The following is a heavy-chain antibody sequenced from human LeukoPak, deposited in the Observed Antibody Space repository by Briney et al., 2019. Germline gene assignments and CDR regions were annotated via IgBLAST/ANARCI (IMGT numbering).Heavy chain of an antibody. Sequence: PSETLSLTCAVYGGSFSGYYWSWIRHPPGKGLEWIGEINHSGSTNYNPSLKSRVTISVDTSKNQFSLKLSSVTAADTAVYYCASSYGDYEEGNWFDPWGQGTLVTVSS. CDR1: GGSFSGYY. J-gene: IGHJ5*02. D-gene: IGHD4-17*01. CDR2: INHSGST. V-gene: IGHV4-34*01. CDR3: ASSYGDYEEGNWFDP.